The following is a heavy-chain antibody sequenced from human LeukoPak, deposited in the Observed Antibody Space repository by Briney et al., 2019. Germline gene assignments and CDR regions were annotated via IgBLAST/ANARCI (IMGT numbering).Heavy chain of an antibody. CDR1: GFTFSSYA. CDR2: ISGSGGST. D-gene: IGHD3-22*01. J-gene: IGHJ3*02. CDR3: AKLILVVVIRDAFDI. V-gene: IGHV3-23*01. Sequence: GGSLRLSCAASGFTFSSYAMSWVRQAPGKGLEWVSAISGSGGSTYYADSVKGRFTISRDNSKNTRYLQMNSLRAEDTAVYYCAKLILVVVIRDAFDIWGQGTMVTVSS.